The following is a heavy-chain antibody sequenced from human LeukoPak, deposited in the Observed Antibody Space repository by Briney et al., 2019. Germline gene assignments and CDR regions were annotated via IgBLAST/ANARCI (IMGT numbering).Heavy chain of an antibody. CDR2: ISWNSGSI. CDR3: ARLGGSHWFDP. CDR1: GFTFDDYA. J-gene: IGHJ5*02. V-gene: IGHV3-9*01. Sequence: PGGSLRLSCAASGFTFDDYAMHWVRQAPGEGLEWVSGISWNSGSIGYADSVKGRFTISRDNAKNSLYLQMNSLRAEDTALYYCARLGGSHWFDPWGQGTLVTVSS. D-gene: IGHD2-15*01.